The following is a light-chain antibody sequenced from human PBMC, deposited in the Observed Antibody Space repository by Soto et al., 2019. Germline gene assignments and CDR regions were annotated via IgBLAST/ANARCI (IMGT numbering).Light chain of an antibody. J-gene: IGLJ3*02. CDR1: SSNIGSNT. CDR2: SNN. CDR3: AAWDDSLIGPL. Sequence: QSVLTQPPSASGTPGQRVTISCSGSSSNIGSNTVNWYQQLPGTAPTLLIYSNNQRPSGVPDRFSGSKSGTSASLAVNGLQSEDEADYHCAAWDDSLIGPLFCGGTKLTVL. V-gene: IGLV1-44*01.